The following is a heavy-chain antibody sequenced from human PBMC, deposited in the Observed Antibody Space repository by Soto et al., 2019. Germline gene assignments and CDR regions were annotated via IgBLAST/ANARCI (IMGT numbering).Heavy chain of an antibody. V-gene: IGHV1-18*04. D-gene: IGHD4-17*01. CDR2: ISAYNGNT. J-gene: IGHJ6*02. CDR3: ARDQSYGDYVTNTLYYYYGMDV. Sequence: ASVKVSCKASGYTFTSYGISWVRQAPGQGLEWMGWISAYNGNTNYAQKLQGRVTMTTDTSTSTAYMELRSLRSDDTAVYYCARDQSYGDYVTNTLYYYYGMDVWGHGTTVTVSS. CDR1: GYTFTSYG.